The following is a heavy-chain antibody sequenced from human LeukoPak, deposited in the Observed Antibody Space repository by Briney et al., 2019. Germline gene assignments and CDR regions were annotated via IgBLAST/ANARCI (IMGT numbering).Heavy chain of an antibody. Sequence: GSLRLSCAASGFTFSSYSMNWVRQAPGKGLEWVSSISSSSSYIYYADSVKGRFTISRDNAKNSLYLQMNSLRAEDTAVYYCARGNPYDSSGYGMDVWGQGTTVTVSS. CDR1: GFTFSSYS. D-gene: IGHD3-22*01. CDR3: ARGNPYDSSGYGMDV. J-gene: IGHJ6*02. V-gene: IGHV3-21*01. CDR2: ISSSSSYI.